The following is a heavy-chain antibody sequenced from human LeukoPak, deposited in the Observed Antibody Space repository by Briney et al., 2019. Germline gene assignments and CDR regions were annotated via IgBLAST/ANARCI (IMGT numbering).Heavy chain of an antibody. D-gene: IGHD3-3*01. CDR2: LYTSGST. J-gene: IGHJ4*02. CDR3: VRVPLHPTISHFDH. Sequence: PGGSLRRSCAASGFAVSSNYMSWVRQAPGKGLEWVSVLYTSGSTYYADSVKGRFTISRHNSNNTLYLQMNSVRAEDTAVYYCVRVPLHPTISHFDHWGQGILVTVSS. CDR1: GFAVSSNY. V-gene: IGHV3-53*04.